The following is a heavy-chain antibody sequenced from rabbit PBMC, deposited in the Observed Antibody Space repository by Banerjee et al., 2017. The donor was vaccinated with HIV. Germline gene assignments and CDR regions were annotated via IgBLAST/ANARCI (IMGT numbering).Heavy chain of an antibody. Sequence: QEQLEESGGDLVKPEGSLTITCTASGFSFSSGYWMCWVRQAPGKGLEWIGCIGIGSGSTYYTSWAKGRFTISKTSSTTVTLQMTSLTAADTATYFCARGDISSGWDLWGQGTLVTVS. CDR1: GFSFSSGYW. J-gene: IGHJ4*01. CDR2: IGIGSGST. CDR3: ARGDISSGWDL. D-gene: IGHD4-1*01. V-gene: IGHV1S45*01.